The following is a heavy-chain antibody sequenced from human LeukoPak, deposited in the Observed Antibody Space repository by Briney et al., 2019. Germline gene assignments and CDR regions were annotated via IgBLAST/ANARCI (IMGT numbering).Heavy chain of an antibody. V-gene: IGHV3-53*01. J-gene: IGHJ4*02. CDR3: ARRAGAYSHPYDY. CDR2: IYSDNT. D-gene: IGHD4/OR15-4a*01. Sequence: GGPLRLSCTVSGYTVSSNSMSWFRQSPVNGLEWVSFIYSDNTHYLDSVKGRFTISRDNSKNTLYLQMNSLRAEDTAVYYCARRAGAYSHPYDYWGQRTLVTVSS. CDR1: GYTVSSNS.